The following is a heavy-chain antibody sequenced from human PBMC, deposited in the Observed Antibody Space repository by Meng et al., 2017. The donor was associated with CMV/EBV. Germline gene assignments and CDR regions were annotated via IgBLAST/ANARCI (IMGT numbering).Heavy chain of an antibody. J-gene: IGHJ6*02. D-gene: IGHD3-16*01. CDR1: GGPSSSSRYY. CDR3: ARGGALSTFGLDV. Sequence: SETLSLTCSVSGGPSSSSRYYWGWLRQPPGKGLEWIGSTYYSGSTYYSSSLKSRVTISVDTSKNQVSLKLSSVTASDTAVYYCARGGALSTFGLDVWGQGTTVTVSS. V-gene: IGHV4-39*07. CDR2: TYYSGST.